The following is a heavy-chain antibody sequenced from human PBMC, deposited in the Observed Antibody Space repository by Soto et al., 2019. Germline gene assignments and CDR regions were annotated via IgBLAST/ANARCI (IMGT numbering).Heavy chain of an antibody. D-gene: IGHD3-3*01. Sequence: GGSLRLSCAASGFTFSSYSMNWVRQAPGKGLEWVSYISSSSSTIYYADSVKGRFTISRDNAKNSLYLQMNSLRAEDTAVYYCARDSATYYDFWSGYFRYWGQGTLVTVSS. CDR2: ISSSSSTI. J-gene: IGHJ4*02. CDR3: ARDSATYYDFWSGYFRY. V-gene: IGHV3-48*01. CDR1: GFTFSSYS.